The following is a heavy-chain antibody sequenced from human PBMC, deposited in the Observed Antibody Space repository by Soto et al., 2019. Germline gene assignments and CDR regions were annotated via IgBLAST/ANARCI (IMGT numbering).Heavy chain of an antibody. Sequence: QVQLVQSGAEVKKPGSSVKVSCKASAGTFSSYGISWVRQAPGQGLEWMGVIMPIFGTPNYAQKFQVRVTTNADESTSTVYMEMSSLTTEDTAVYYCARDSSWTPYYYDSSVPNFYGREVSGQGATVTVSS. CDR3: ARDSSWTPYYYDSSVPNFYGREV. J-gene: IGHJ6*01. CDR2: IMPIFGTP. D-gene: IGHD3-22*01. V-gene: IGHV1-69*01. CDR1: AGTFSSYG.